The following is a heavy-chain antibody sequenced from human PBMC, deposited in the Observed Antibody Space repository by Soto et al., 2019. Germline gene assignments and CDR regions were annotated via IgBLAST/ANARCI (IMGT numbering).Heavy chain of an antibody. V-gene: IGHV4-34*01. Sequence: QVQLQQWGAGLLKPSETLSLTCAVYGGSFSGYYWSWIRQPPGKGLEWIGEINHSGSTNYNPSLKRRVTISVDTSKNQFSLKLSSVTAADTAVYYCARESGFLRFLEWLFPFDYWGQGTLVTVSS. CDR1: GGSFSGYY. J-gene: IGHJ4*02. CDR3: ARESGFLRFLEWLFPFDY. CDR2: INHSGST. D-gene: IGHD3-3*01.